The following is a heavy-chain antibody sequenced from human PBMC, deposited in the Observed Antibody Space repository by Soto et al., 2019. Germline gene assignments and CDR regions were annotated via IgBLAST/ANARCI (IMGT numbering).Heavy chain of an antibody. CDR3: AREGPAPYYSYGMDV. V-gene: IGHV1-18*01. CDR2: ISAYNGNT. J-gene: IGHJ6*02. CDR1: GYSFTTYG. Sequence: QVQLVQSGGEVKKPGASVKVSCKTSGYSFTTYGISWVRQAPGQGLEWMGWISAYNGNTNYAQKLQGRDTMTTDTSTRTAYMELRSLRSDDTAVYYCAREGPAPYYSYGMDVWGQGSTVTVSS.